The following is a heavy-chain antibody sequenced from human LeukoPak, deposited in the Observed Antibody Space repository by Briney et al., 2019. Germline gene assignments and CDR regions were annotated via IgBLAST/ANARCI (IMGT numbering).Heavy chain of an antibody. CDR1: GYIFTGYW. Sequence: ASVQVSCKTSGYIFTGYWIHWVRQAPGQGLEWMGFIKPNSGNTNYAQKFQGRVTMTRDMSISTAYLELSSLTSDDTAVYYCAREMRPATTTLVAYWGQGTLVTVSS. D-gene: IGHD1-1*01. J-gene: IGHJ4*02. V-gene: IGHV1-2*02. CDR2: IKPNSGNT. CDR3: AREMRPATTTLVAY.